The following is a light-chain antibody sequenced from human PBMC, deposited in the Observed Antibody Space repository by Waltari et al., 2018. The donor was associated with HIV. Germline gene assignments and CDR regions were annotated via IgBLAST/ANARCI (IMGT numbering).Light chain of an antibody. CDR3: ASYAGNNHYV. Sequence: QPALTPPPSASGAPGQSVTISCPGPSRALGPSTYPPWYLQRPGRAPHLLIYEVIKRPSGVPNRFSGSKSANTASLTVSGLQAEDEGDYYCASYAGNNHYVFGTGTSVSVL. CDR2: EVI. V-gene: IGLV2-8*01. J-gene: IGLJ1*01. CDR1: SRALGPSTY.